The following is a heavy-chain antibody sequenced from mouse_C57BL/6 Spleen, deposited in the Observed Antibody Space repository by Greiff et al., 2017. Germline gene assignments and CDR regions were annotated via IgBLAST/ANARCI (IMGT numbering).Heavy chain of an antibody. Sequence: QVQLQQPGAELVKPGASVKLSCKASGYTFTSYWMHWVKQRPGQGLEWIGMIHPNSGSTNYNEKFKSKATLTVDKSSSTAYMQLSSLTSEDSAVYYCARPNSPRLLLDYWGQDTTLTVSS. D-gene: IGHD2-13*01. J-gene: IGHJ2*01. CDR1: GYTFTSYW. V-gene: IGHV1-64*01. CDR2: IHPNSGST. CDR3: ARPNSPRLLLDY.